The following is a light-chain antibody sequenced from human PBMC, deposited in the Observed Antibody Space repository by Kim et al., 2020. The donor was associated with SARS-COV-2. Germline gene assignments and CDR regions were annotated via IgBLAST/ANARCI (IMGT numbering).Light chain of an antibody. Sequence: AAVGDRVTIPCRASQGISNYLAWYQQKPGKVPKLLIYAASALQSGVPSRFSGSGSGTDFTLTISSLQPEDVATYYCQKYNSAPRTFGQGTKVDIK. CDR2: AAS. V-gene: IGKV1-27*01. CDR3: QKYNSAPRT. J-gene: IGKJ1*01. CDR1: QGISNY.